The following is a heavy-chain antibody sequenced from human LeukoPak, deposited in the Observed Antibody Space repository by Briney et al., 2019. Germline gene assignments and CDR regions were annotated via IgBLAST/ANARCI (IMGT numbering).Heavy chain of an antibody. CDR2: IYYSGST. V-gene: IGHV4-39*01. CDR1: GGSISSSNYY. J-gene: IGHJ4*02. D-gene: IGHD3-3*01. CDR3: ASLISERITIFGVVTMQYYFDY. Sequence: KSSETLPLTCTVSGGSISSSNYYWGWIRQPPGKGLEWIGSIYYSGSTYYNPSLKSRVTISVDTSKNQFSLKLNSVTAADTAVYYCASLISERITIFGVVTMQYYFDYWGQGTLVTVSS.